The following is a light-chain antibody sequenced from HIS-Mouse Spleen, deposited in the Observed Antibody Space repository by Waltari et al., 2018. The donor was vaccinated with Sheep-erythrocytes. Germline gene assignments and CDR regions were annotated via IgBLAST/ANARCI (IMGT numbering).Light chain of an antibody. Sequence: AIQMSQSPSSLSASVGDRVTITCRASQGIRNDLGWNQQKPGKAPKLLIYAASSLQSGVPSRFSGSGSGTDFTLTISSLQPEDFATYYCLQDYNYPWTFGQGTKVEIK. J-gene: IGKJ1*01. V-gene: IGKV1-6*01. CDR3: LQDYNYPWT. CDR1: QGIRND. CDR2: AAS.